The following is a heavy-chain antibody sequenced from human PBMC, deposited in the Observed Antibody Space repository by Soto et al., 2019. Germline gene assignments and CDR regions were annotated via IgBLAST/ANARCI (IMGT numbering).Heavy chain of an antibody. CDR3: ARGSAPGYYYYGMDV. D-gene: IGHD3-10*01. Sequence: EVQLVESGGGLIQPGGSLRLSCAASGFTVSSNYMSWVRQAPGKGLEWVSVIYSGGSTYYADSVKGRFTISRDNSKNTLYLQMNSLRAEDTAVYYCARGSAPGYYYYGMDVWGQGTTVTVSS. V-gene: IGHV3-53*01. CDR1: GFTVSSNY. CDR2: IYSGGST. J-gene: IGHJ6*02.